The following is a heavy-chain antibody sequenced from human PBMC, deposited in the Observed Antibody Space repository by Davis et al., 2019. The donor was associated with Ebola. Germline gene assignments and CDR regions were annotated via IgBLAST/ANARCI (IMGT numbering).Heavy chain of an antibody. J-gene: IGHJ5*02. D-gene: IGHD5-12*01. CDR3: ARVPGYSGYRSNWFDP. CDR1: GGSISSYY. V-gene: IGHV4-59*01. Sequence: MPGGSLRLSCTVSGGSISSYYWSWIRQPPGKGLEWIGYIYYSGSTNYNPSLKSRVTISVDTSKNQFSLKLSSVTAADTAVYYCARVPGYSGYRSNWFDPWGQGTLVTVSS. CDR2: IYYSGST.